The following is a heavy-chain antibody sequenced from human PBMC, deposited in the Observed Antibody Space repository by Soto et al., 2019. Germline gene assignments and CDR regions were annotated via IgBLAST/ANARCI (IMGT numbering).Heavy chain of an antibody. J-gene: IGHJ5*02. Sequence: SETLSLTCTVSGGSISSYYWSWIRQPPGKGLEWIGYIYYSGSTNYNPSLKSRVTISVDTSKNQFSLKLSSVTAADTAVYYCARVRGSGYSYGYPANWFDPWGQGTLVTVSS. V-gene: IGHV4-59*01. CDR1: GGSISSYY. CDR2: IYYSGST. D-gene: IGHD5-18*01. CDR3: ARVRGSGYSYGYPANWFDP.